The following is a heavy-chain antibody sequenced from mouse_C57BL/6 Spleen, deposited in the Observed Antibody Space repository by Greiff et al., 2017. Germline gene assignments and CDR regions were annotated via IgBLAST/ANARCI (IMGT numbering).Heavy chain of an antibody. Sequence: EVKVVESGGGLVQPGGSLKLSCAASGFTFSDYYMYWVRQTPEKRLEWVAYISNGGGSTYYPDTVKGRFTISRDNAKNTLYLQMSRLKSEDTAMYYCASLNWDGYAMDYWGQGTSVTVSS. CDR3: ASLNWDGYAMDY. CDR1: GFTFSDYY. D-gene: IGHD4-1*01. V-gene: IGHV5-12*01. CDR2: ISNGGGST. J-gene: IGHJ4*01.